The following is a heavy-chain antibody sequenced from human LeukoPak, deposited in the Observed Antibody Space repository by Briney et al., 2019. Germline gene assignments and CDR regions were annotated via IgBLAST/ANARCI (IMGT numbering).Heavy chain of an antibody. D-gene: IGHD3-10*01. Sequence: SETLSLTCTVSGGSISSSGYYSGWIRQPPGKGLEWLGTIYYSGSTYYNPSLHSRVTISVDTSKNQFSLKLSSVTAADTAVYYCARPRYGPGSLDSWGQGTLVTVSS. J-gene: IGHJ4*02. V-gene: IGHV4-39*01. CDR3: ARPRYGPGSLDS. CDR2: IYYSGST. CDR1: GGSISSSGYY.